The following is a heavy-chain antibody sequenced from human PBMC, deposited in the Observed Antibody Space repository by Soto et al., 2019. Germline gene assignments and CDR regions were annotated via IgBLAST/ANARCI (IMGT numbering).Heavy chain of an antibody. V-gene: IGHV3-30*09. CDR2: ISYNGLSQ. J-gene: IGHJ3*02. Sequence: QGQLMEAGGGVVQPGKSLRLSCPASGFSFSSYSLHWVRQAPGKGLEWVAVISYNGLSQFYADSVRARLAISRDNAKSTLYLQMNSLRDEDTAVYFCARGGRGLRGACDTWGQGTRVTVSS. D-gene: IGHD2-15*01. CDR1: GFSFSSYS. CDR3: ARGGRGLRGACDT.